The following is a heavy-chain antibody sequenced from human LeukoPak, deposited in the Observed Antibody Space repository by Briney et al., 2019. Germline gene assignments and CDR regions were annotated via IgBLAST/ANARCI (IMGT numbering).Heavy chain of an antibody. V-gene: IGHV4-39*07. Sequence: SETVSLTCTVSGGSISRSSDYWGWIRQAPGKGLEWVGRIYYSENTYYNSSLKSRVTISVDTSKNQFSLKLSSVTAADTAVYYCARLKTDIVVVPAAMFRYYYYYYMDVWGKGTTVIVSS. D-gene: IGHD2-2*01. J-gene: IGHJ6*03. CDR2: IYYSENT. CDR3: ARLKTDIVVVPAAMFRYYYYYYMDV. CDR1: GGSISRSSDY.